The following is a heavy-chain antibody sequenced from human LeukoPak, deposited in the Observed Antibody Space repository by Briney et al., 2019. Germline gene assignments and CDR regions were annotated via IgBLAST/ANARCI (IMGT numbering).Heavy chain of an antibody. CDR1: GFSFSRYV. Sequence: QPGGSLRLSCAAAGFSFSRYVMHSGRQAPGKGLWRVSIISYDGRKKNHGDSVKGRFTISTDNSKNTLYLQMNSLRGEHTAVYYRAKAYYGSGSPLDWFDA. D-gene: IGHD3-10*01. V-gene: IGHV3-30*18. CDR2: ISYDGRKK. CDR3: AKAYYGSGSPLDWFDA. J-gene: IGHJ5*01.